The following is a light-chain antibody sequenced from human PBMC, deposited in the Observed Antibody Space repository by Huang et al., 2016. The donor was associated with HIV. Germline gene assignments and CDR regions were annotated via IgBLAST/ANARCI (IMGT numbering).Light chain of an antibody. V-gene: IGKV3-20*01. CDR2: GAS. J-gene: IGKJ1*01. Sequence: EIVLTQSPGTLSLSPGRGVLLSCRANQRISSNNLAWYQQKPGQAPRLLIYGASNRATGVPDRFTGSGSGTDFTLTITGLEPEDFAMYYCLHSGTFGQGTKVEMK. CDR3: LHSGT. CDR1: QRISSNN.